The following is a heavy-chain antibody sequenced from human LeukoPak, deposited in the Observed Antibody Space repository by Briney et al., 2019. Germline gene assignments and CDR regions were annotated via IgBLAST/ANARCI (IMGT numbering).Heavy chain of an antibody. V-gene: IGHV1-69*13. D-gene: IGHD1-26*01. CDR2: IIPIFGTA. CDR3: ASIDGGATN. Sequence: ASVKVSCRASGYTFTSYDINWVRQATGQGLEWMGGIIPIFGTANYAQKFQGRVTITADESTSTAYMELSSLRSEDTAVYYCASIDGGATNWGQGTLVTVSS. CDR1: GYTFTSYD. J-gene: IGHJ4*02.